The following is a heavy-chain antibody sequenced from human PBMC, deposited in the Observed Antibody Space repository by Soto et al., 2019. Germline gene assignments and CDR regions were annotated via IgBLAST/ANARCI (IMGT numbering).Heavy chain of an antibody. J-gene: IGHJ4*02. Sequence: QVQLQQWGAGLLKPSETLSLTCAVYGGSFSGYYWTWIRQPPGKGLEWIGEISHSGSTNYNPSLKGRVTISVDTSKNQFSLKLSSVTAADTAVYYCARGGSRGGTCYGLCYWGQGTLVTVSS. V-gene: IGHV4-34*01. CDR3: ARGGSRGGTCYGLCY. CDR1: GGSFSGYY. D-gene: IGHD2-15*01. CDR2: ISHSGST.